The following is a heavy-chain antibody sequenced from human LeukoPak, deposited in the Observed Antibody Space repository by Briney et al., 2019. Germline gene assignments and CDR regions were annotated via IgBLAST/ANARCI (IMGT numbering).Heavy chain of an antibody. J-gene: IGHJ4*02. Sequence: PSETLSLACAVSGGSFSGYYWSWIRQPPGQGLEWIGEINHSGSTNYNPSLKSRVTISVDTSKNQFSLKLSSVTAADTAVYYCARKKRDCSSTSCYVYFDYWGQGTLVTVSS. CDR1: GGSFSGYY. CDR3: ARKKRDCSSTSCYVYFDY. D-gene: IGHD2-2*01. CDR2: INHSGST. V-gene: IGHV4-34*01.